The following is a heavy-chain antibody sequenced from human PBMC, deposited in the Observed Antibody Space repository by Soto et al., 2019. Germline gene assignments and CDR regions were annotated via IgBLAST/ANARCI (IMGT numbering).Heavy chain of an antibody. CDR2: ITISGSTT. D-gene: IGHD7-27*01. Sequence: EVQLVESGGDLVQPGGSLRLSCAASGFSFSTYSMNWVRQAPGKGLEWISYITISGSTTIYADSVQGRFTISRDNAKNSLYLQMNSLRDEETAVYYCARDLNWAFDYLGQGTLVTVSS. V-gene: IGHV3-48*02. J-gene: IGHJ4*02. CDR1: GFSFSTYS. CDR3: ARDLNWAFDY.